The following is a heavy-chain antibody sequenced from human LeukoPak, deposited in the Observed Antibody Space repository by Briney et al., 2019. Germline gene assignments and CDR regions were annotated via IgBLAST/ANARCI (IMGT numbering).Heavy chain of an antibody. CDR2: ISYDGSNK. D-gene: IGHD3-9*01. CDR1: GFTFSSYA. Sequence: GGSLRLSCAASGFTFSSYAMHWVRQAPGKGLEWVAVISYDGSNKYYADSVKGRFTISRDNAKNSLYLQMNSLRTEDTALYYCAKGLRYFDWADYWGQGALVTVSS. V-gene: IGHV3-30*01. J-gene: IGHJ4*02. CDR3: AKGLRYFDWADY.